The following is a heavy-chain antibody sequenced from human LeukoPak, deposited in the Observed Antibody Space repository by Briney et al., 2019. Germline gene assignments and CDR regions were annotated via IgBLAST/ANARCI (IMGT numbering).Heavy chain of an antibody. J-gene: IGHJ4*02. V-gene: IGHV3-23*01. CDR3: ARDHDWAFDL. CDR2: ISDTGDST. D-gene: IGHD3-9*01. CDR1: GFTFSSYA. Sequence: GGSLRLSCAASGFTFSSYAMSWVRQAPGKGLEWVSSISDTGDSTYYADSVKGRFTISRDNAKNSLYLQMNALRYEDTAIYYCARDHDWAFDLWGQGTLVTVSS.